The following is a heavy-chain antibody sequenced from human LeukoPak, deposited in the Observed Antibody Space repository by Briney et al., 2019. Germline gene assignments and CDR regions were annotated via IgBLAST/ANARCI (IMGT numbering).Heavy chain of an antibody. J-gene: IGHJ5*02. CDR3: AKDRRYCSSTSCYGWFDP. CDR1: GFTFSSYA. V-gene: IGHV3-23*01. CDR2: ISGSGGST. D-gene: IGHD2-2*01. Sequence: GGSLRLSCAASGFTFSSYAMSWVRQAPGKGLEWVSAISGSGGSTYYADSVKGRFTISRDNSKNTLYLQMNSLRAEDTAVYYCAKDRRYCSSTSCYGWFDPWGQGTLVTVSS.